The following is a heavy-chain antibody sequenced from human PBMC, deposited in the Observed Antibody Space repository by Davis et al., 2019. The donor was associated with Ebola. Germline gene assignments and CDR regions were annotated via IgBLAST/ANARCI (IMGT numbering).Heavy chain of an antibody. CDR2: ISSSGSTI. Sequence: GGSLRLSCAASGFTFSSHWMNWVRQAPGKGLEWVSYISSSGSTIYYADSVKGRFTISRDNAKNSLYLQMNSLRAEDTAVYYCARGYSYGDYWGQGTLVTVSS. D-gene: IGHD5-18*01. CDR1: GFTFSSHW. J-gene: IGHJ4*02. CDR3: ARGYSYGDY. V-gene: IGHV3-48*03.